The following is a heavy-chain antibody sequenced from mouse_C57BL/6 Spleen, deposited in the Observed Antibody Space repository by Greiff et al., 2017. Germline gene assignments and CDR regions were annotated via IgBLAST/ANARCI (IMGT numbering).Heavy chain of an antibody. CDR1: GYTFTEYT. J-gene: IGHJ4*01. Sequence: QVQLKQSGAELVKPGASVKLSCKASGYTFTEYTIHWVKQRSGQGLEWIGWFYPGSGSIKYNEKFKDKATLTADKSSSTVYMELSRLTSEDSAVYFCARHEDGVTTVARYAMDYWGQGTSVTVSS. V-gene: IGHV1-62-2*01. D-gene: IGHD1-1*01. CDR2: FYPGSGSI. CDR3: ARHEDGVTTVARYAMDY.